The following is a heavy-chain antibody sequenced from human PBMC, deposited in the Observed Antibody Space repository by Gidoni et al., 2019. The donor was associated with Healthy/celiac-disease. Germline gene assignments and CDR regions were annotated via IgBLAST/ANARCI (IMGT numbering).Heavy chain of an antibody. Sequence: EVQLLESGGGLVQPGGSLRLSCAASGFTFRSYAMSWVRQAPGKGLEWVSAISGSGGSTYYADSVKGRFTISRDNSKNTLYLQMNSLRAEDTAVYYCAKEITIFGVVNYYYMDVWGKGTTVTVSS. CDR1: GFTFRSYA. CDR2: ISGSGGST. D-gene: IGHD3-3*01. J-gene: IGHJ6*03. V-gene: IGHV3-23*01. CDR3: AKEITIFGVVNYYYMDV.